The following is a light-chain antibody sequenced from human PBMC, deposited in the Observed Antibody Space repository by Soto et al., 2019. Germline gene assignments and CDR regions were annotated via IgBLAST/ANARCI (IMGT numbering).Light chain of an antibody. CDR3: QQFDNLPLT. CDR1: QDISNY. V-gene: IGKV1-33*01. CDR2: YAS. Sequence: DIQMTQSPSSLSASVGDRVTITCQASQDISNYLNWYQQKQGKAPKILIYYASVLEAGVPSRFSGGGSGTHFTLTISSLQAEDVAAYYCQQFDNLPLTFGGGTKLEIK. J-gene: IGKJ4*01.